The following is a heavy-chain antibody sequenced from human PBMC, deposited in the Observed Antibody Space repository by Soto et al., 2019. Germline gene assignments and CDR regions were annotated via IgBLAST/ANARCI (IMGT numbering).Heavy chain of an antibody. CDR3: AREGPAPYYYSGMDV. V-gene: IGHV1-18*01. CDR1: GYSFTTYG. Sequence: QVQLVQSGGEVKKPGASVKVSFKTTGYSFTTYGISWVRQAPGQGLEWMGWISAYNGNTNDAQKIQDRVTMTTDTSTSTAYRELRSLRSADTAVYYCAREGPAPYYYSGMDVWGQGSTVTVSS. J-gene: IGHJ6*02. CDR2: ISAYNGNT.